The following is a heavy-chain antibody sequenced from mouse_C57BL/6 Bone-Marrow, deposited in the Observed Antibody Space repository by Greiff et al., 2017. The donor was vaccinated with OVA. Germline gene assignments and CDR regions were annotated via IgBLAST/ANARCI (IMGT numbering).Heavy chain of an antibody. V-gene: IGHV1-69*01. Sequence: QVQLQQPGTELVKPGASVKLSCKASGYTFTSYWMHWVKQRPGQGLEWIGEIDPSDSYTNYNQKFKGKSTLTVDKSSSTAYMQLSSLTSEDSAVYYCARGENYYGSSYYFDYWGQGTTLTVSS. J-gene: IGHJ2*01. CDR2: IDPSDSYT. CDR3: ARGENYYGSSYYFDY. D-gene: IGHD1-1*01. CDR1: GYTFTSYW.